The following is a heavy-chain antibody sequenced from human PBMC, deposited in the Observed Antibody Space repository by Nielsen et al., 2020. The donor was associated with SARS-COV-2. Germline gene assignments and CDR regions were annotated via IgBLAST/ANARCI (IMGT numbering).Heavy chain of an antibody. J-gene: IGHJ3*02. CDR2: IYSDGST. CDR1: GFSVSSHD. D-gene: IGHD4-23*01. Sequence: GESLKISCAASGFSVSSHDMNWVRQAPGKGLQWVSLIYSDGSTKYADSVKGRFTISRDNSKNTLYLQMNSLRAEDTAVYYCAREYMVYGGTSGGDAFDIWGQGTMVTVSS. V-gene: IGHV3-53*01. CDR3: AREYMVYGGTSGGDAFDI.